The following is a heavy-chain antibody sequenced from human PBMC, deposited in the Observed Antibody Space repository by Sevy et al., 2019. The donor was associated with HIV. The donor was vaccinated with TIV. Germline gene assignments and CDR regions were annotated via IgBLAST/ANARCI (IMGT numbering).Heavy chain of an antibody. D-gene: IGHD3-10*01. Sequence: GGSLRLSCAASGFTFSSYAMSWVRQAPGKGLEWVSVISGSGDSTYYADSVKGRFTISRDNSKNTLYLQMNSLRAEDTAVYYCAKEGRGYHGSGSSDYWGQGALVTVSS. CDR3: AKEGRGYHGSGSSDY. V-gene: IGHV3-23*01. CDR1: GFTFSSYA. CDR2: ISGSGDST. J-gene: IGHJ4*02.